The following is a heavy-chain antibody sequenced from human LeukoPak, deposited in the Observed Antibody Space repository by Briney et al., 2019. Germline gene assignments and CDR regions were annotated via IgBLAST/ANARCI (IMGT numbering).Heavy chain of an antibody. CDR3: ARQNDYGDYWFDY. V-gene: IGHV4-61*01. J-gene: IGHJ4*02. Sequence: SETLSLTCTVSSGSVSSDSYYWSWIRQPPGKGLEWIGYIYYSGSTSYNPSLKSRVTISVDTSKNQFSLKLSSVTTADTAVYYCARQNDYGDYWFDYWGQGTLVTVSS. CDR1: SGSVSSDSYY. D-gene: IGHD4-17*01. CDR2: IYYSGST.